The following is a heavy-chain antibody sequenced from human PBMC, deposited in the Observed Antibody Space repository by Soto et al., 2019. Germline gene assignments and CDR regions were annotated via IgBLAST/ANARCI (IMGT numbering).Heavy chain of an antibody. CDR1: GFTFSDHY. D-gene: IGHD1-26*01. CDR2: TRNKANSYTT. Sequence: EVQLVESGGGLVQPGGSLRLSCAASGFTFSDHYMDWVRQAPGKGLEWVGRTRNKANSYTTEYAASVKGRFTISRDDSKNSQYLQMNSLETEDTAVYYCARLAVGAYYFDYWGQGTLVTVSS. V-gene: IGHV3-72*01. CDR3: ARLAVGAYYFDY. J-gene: IGHJ4*02.